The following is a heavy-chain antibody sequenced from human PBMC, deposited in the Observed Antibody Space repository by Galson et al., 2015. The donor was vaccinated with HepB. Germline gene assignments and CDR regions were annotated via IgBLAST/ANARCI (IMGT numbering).Heavy chain of an antibody. D-gene: IGHD3-22*01. V-gene: IGHV3-33*01. CDR3: ARQYYYDSSGYYDPFDY. Sequence: SLRLSCAASGFAFSSYGMHWVRQAPGKGLEWVAVIWYDGGNKYYADSVKGRFTISRDNSKNTLYLQMNSLRAGDTAVYYCARQYYYDSSGYYDPFDYWGQGTLVTVSP. J-gene: IGHJ4*02. CDR2: IWYDGGNK. CDR1: GFAFSSYG.